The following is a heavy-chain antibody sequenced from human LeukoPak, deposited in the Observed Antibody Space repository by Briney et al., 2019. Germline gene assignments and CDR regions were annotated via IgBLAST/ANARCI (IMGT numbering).Heavy chain of an antibody. Sequence: SVKVSCKASGGTFSSYAISWVRQAPGQGLEWMGRIIPILGIANYAQKFQGRVTITADKSTSTAYMELSSLKAEDTAVYYCARGMVTALDYWGQGTLVTVSS. V-gene: IGHV1-69*04. CDR2: IIPILGIA. CDR3: ARGMVTALDY. J-gene: IGHJ4*02. CDR1: GGTFSSYA. D-gene: IGHD2-21*02.